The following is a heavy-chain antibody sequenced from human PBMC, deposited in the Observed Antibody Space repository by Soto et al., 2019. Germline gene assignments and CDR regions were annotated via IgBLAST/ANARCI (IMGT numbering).Heavy chain of an antibody. V-gene: IGHV3-23*01. D-gene: IGHD3-10*01. Sequence: EVQLLESGGGFIQPGGSLGLSCAASGFTFSNSVMAWVRQAPGKGLEWVSAISATGTISFYGDSVKGRFTVSRDNSKDTLYLHMGSLRADDPALYYCAKMAWLGDPPGGDFWGQGTLVTVSS. CDR3: AKMAWLGDPPGGDF. J-gene: IGHJ4*02. CDR1: GFTFSNSV. CDR2: ISATGTIS.